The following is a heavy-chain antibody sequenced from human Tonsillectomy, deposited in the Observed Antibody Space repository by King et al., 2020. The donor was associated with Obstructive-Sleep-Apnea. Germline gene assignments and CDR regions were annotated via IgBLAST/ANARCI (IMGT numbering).Heavy chain of an antibody. D-gene: IGHD5-12*01. Sequence: QLVQSGGDLVQPGGSLRLSCAASGFTFSNYDMHWVRQAPGKGMEYVSAISSDGDRKYYVKSVKVRFTISRDNSKNMLYLQMGSLRAEDMAVYYCAREGLGVWGQGTTVTVSS. CDR2: ISSDGDRK. J-gene: IGHJ6*02. V-gene: IGHV3-64*01. CDR1: GFTFSNYD. CDR3: AREGLGV.